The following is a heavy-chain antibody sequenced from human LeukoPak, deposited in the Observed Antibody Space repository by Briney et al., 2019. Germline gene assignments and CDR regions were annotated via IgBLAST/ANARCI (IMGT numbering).Heavy chain of an antibody. CDR2: ISGSGGST. CDR1: GFTFSSYA. D-gene: IGHD3-9*01. CDR3: AKGVTGYYEILTGYSNWFDP. J-gene: IGHJ5*02. V-gene: IGHV3-23*01. Sequence: GGSLRLSCAASGFTFSSYAMSWVRQAPGKGLEWVSSISGSGGSTYYADSVKGRFTICRHNSQNTLYLQMNSLRAEDTAVYYCAKGVTGYYEILTGYSNWFDPWGQGTLVTVSS.